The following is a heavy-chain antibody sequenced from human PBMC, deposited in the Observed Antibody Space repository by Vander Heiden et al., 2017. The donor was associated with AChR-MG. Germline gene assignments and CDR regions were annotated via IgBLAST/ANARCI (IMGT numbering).Heavy chain of an antibody. CDR2: ISYDGSNK. Sequence: QVQLVESGGGVVQPGRSLRLSCAASGFTFSSYGMHWVRQAPGKGVEWVAVISYDGSNKYYADSVKGRFTISRDNSKNTLYLQMNSLRAEDTAVYYCAKGIGSGSYYAYFDYWGQGTLVTVSS. V-gene: IGHV3-30*18. D-gene: IGHD3-10*01. J-gene: IGHJ4*02. CDR3: AKGIGSGSYYAYFDY. CDR1: GFTFSSYG.